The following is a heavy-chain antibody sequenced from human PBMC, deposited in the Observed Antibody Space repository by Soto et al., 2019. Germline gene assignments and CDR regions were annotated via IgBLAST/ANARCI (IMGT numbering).Heavy chain of an antibody. CDR3: ARGRKELGLQH. CDR2: LNHSGST. J-gene: IGHJ1*01. D-gene: IGHD1-26*01. Sequence: VQLQQWGAGLLKPSETLSLTCAVYGGSFSGYYCSWMRQPPGKGLEWIGELNHSGSTNYNPSLKSRVTISVDTSTNHFSLKLSSVTAADTAVYYCARGRKELGLQHWCQGTLVTVSS. V-gene: IGHV4-34*01. CDR1: GGSFSGYY.